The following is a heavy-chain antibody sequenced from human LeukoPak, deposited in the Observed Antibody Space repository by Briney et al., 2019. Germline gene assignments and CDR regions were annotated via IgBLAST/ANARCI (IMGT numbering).Heavy chain of an antibody. Sequence: GGSLRLSCAASGFTFSSYDMSWVRQAPGKGLEWVSAISGSGGSTYYADSVKGRFTISRDNSKNTLYLQMNSLRAEDTAVYYCANIWTIFGSIDAFDIWGQGTMVTVSS. D-gene: IGHD3-3*01. J-gene: IGHJ3*02. CDR3: ANIWTIFGSIDAFDI. CDR2: ISGSGGST. CDR1: GFTFSSYD. V-gene: IGHV3-23*01.